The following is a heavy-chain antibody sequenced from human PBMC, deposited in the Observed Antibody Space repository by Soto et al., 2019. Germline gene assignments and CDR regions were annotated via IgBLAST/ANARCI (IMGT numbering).Heavy chain of an antibody. Sequence: DVQLVESGGGLIQPGESLRLSCAAFGLTISGKKYVAWVRQAPGKWLEWVSALYDVDGSFYADSVTGRFITSSDSSKTTVYLQMNDLRPDDTAVYYCATWHEREHAFDVWGQGTTVTISS. J-gene: IGHJ3*01. CDR1: GLTISGKKY. V-gene: IGHV3-53*01. D-gene: IGHD1-1*01. CDR3: ATWHEREHAFDV. CDR2: LYDVDGS.